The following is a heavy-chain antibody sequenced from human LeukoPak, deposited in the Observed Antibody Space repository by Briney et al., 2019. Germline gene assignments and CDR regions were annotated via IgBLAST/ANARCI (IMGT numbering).Heavy chain of an antibody. CDR1: GGSISSSSYY. Sequence: SETLPLTCTVSGGSISSSSYYWGWIRQPPGKGLEWIGSIYYSGSTYYNPSLKSRVTISVDTSKNQFSLKLSSVTAADTAVYYCARGDVYGSAFDYWGQGTLVTVSS. V-gene: IGHV4-39*07. D-gene: IGHD3-10*01. CDR2: IYYSGST. J-gene: IGHJ4*02. CDR3: ARGDVYGSAFDY.